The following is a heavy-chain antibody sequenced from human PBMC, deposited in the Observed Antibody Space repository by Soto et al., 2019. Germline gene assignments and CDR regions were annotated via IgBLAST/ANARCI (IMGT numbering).Heavy chain of an antibody. J-gene: IGHJ5*02. CDR3: ARDGGSGYYIQDNWFDP. V-gene: IGHV1-69*08. Sequence: QVQLVQSGAEVKKPGSSVKVSCKASGGTFSSYTISWVRQAPGQGLEWMGRIIPILGIANYAQKFQGRVTMTADKSTSTAYMELSSLRSEDTAVYYCARDGGSGYYIQDNWFDPWGQGTLVTVSS. D-gene: IGHD3-3*01. CDR2: IIPILGIA. CDR1: GGTFSSYT.